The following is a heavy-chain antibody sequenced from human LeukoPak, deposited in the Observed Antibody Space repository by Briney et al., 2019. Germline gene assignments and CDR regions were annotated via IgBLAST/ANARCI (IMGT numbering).Heavy chain of an antibody. J-gene: IGHJ3*02. CDR2: MYYSGST. D-gene: IGHD1-26*01. CDR3: ASSGTIDAFDI. Sequence: SETLSLTCTVSGDSISSGDYYWSWIRQPPGKGLEWMGHMYYSGSTNHNPSLKSRVTTSVDTSKNQFSLKLSSVTAADTAVYYCASSGTIDAFDIWGQGTMVTVSS. V-gene: IGHV4-61*08. CDR1: GDSISSGDYY.